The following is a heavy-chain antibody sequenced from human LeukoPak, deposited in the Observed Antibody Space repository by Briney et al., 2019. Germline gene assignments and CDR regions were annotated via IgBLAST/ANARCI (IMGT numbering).Heavy chain of an antibody. CDR1: GGSFSGYY. Sequence: PSETLSLTCAVYGGSFSGYYWSWIRQPPGKGLEWIGEINHSGSTNYNPSLKSRVTISVDTSKNQFSLKLSSVTAADTAVYYCARQTNSGAGLRWGQGTLVTVSS. V-gene: IGHV4-34*01. J-gene: IGHJ4*02. CDR2: INHSGST. D-gene: IGHD2-8*01. CDR3: ARQTNSGAGLR.